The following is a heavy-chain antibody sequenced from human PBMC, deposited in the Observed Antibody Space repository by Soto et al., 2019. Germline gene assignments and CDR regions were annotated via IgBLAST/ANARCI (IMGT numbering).Heavy chain of an antibody. CDR2: IDPSDSYT. D-gene: IGHD2-2*01. CDR1: GYSFTSYW. Sequence: GESLKISCKGSGYSFTSYWISWVRQMPGKGLEWMGRIDPSDSYTNYSPSFQGHVTISADKSTSTAYLQWSSLKASDTAMYYCASSPRGYCSSTSCRELGNYYGMDGWGQGTTVTVSS. CDR3: ASSPRGYCSSTSCRELGNYYGMDG. J-gene: IGHJ6*02. V-gene: IGHV5-10-1*01.